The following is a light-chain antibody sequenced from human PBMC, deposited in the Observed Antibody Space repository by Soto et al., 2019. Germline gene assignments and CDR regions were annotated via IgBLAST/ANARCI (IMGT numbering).Light chain of an antibody. CDR1: NIGSKN. CDR2: RDT. Sequence: ELTQPLSVSVALGQTAKITCGGNNIGSKNVHWYQQKSGQAPVLVIYRDTNRPSGIPERFSGSNSGNTATLTISRAQGGDEADYYCHVWDSSTVVFGGGTKVTVL. J-gene: IGLJ2*01. V-gene: IGLV3-9*01. CDR3: HVWDSSTVV.